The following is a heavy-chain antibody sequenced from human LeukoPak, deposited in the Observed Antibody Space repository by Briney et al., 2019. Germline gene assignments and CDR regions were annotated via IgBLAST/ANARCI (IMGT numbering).Heavy chain of an antibody. CDR3: ARMHYYDSSGYYNY. J-gene: IGHJ4*02. D-gene: IGHD3-22*01. Sequence: PLASVKVSCKPSRYTLTSYYMHWVRQAPRPGLEWMGIINPSGGSTSYAQKFQGRFTMTRDTSTSTVYMELSSLRSEDTAVDYCARMHYYDSSGYYNYWGQGTLVTVSS. CDR1: RYTLTSYY. CDR2: INPSGGST. V-gene: IGHV1-46*01.